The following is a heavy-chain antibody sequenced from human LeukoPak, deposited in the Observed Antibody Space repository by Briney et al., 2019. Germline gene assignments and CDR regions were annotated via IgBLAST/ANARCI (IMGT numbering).Heavy chain of an antibody. CDR1: GFTFSDYY. D-gene: IGHD2-2*01. V-gene: IGHV3-11*04. Sequence: GESLRLSCAASGFTFSDYYMSWIRQAPGKGLEWVSYIRSSGSTIYYADSVKGRFTISRDNAKNSLYLQMNSLRAEDTAVYYCARVDCSSTSCYEFDYWGQGTLVTVSS. J-gene: IGHJ4*02. CDR3: ARVDCSSTSCYEFDY. CDR2: IRSSGSTI.